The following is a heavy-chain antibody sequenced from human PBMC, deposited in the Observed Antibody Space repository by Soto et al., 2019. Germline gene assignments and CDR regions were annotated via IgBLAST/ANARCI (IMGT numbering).Heavy chain of an antibody. CDR2: ISYDGSNK. V-gene: IGHV3-30*18. CDR3: AKNPGYNSGWYSIDY. Sequence: GGSLRLSCAASGFTFSNYGMHWVRQAPGKGLEWVAVISYDGSNKYYADSVKGRFTISRDNSKNTLYLQMNSLRVEDTAMYYCAKNPGYNSGWYSIDYWGQGTLVTVSS. CDR1: GFTFSNYG. D-gene: IGHD6-19*01. J-gene: IGHJ4*02.